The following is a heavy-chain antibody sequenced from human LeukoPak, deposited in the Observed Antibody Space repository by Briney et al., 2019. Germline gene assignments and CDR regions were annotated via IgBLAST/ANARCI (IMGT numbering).Heavy chain of an antibody. CDR2: ISGSGGST. V-gene: IGHV3-23*01. D-gene: IGHD3-22*01. J-gene: IGHJ4*02. CDR3: AKIIGTMIVVVTLDY. CDR1: GFTFSSYW. Sequence: GGSLRLSCAASGFTFSSYWMHWVRQAPGKGLEWVSAISGSGGSTYYADSVKGRFTISRDNSKNTLYLQMNSLRAEDTAVYYCAKIIGTMIVVVTLDYWGQGTLVTVSS.